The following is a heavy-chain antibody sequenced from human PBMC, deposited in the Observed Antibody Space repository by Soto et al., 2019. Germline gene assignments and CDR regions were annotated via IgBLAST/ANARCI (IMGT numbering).Heavy chain of an antibody. CDR3: ARQEGDSSSWYYFDY. D-gene: IGHD6-13*01. Sequence: GESLKISCKGSGYSFTSYWMGWVRQMPGKGLEWMGIIYPGDSDTRYSPSFQGQVTISADKSISTAYLQWSSLKASDTAMYYCARQEGDSSSWYYFDYWGQGTLVTVYS. CDR1: GYSFTSYW. V-gene: IGHV5-51*01. CDR2: IYPGDSDT. J-gene: IGHJ4*02.